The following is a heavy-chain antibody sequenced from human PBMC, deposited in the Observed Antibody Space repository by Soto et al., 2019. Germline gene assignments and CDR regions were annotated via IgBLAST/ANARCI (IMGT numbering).Heavy chain of an antibody. CDR2: IYYSGST. J-gene: IGHJ6*03. V-gene: IGHV4-59*08. D-gene: IGHD3-10*01. CDR1: GGSISSYY. CDR3: ARTARGVIAYYYYYYYMDV. Sequence: SETLSLTCTVSGGSISSYYWSWIRQPPGKGLEWIGYIYYSGSTNYNPSLKGRVTISVDTSKNQFSLKLSSVTAADTAVYYCARTARGVIAYYYYYYYMDVWGKGTTVTVSS.